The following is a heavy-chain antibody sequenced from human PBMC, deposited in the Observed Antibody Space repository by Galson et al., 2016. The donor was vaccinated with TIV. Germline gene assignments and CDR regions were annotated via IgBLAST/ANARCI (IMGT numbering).Heavy chain of an antibody. J-gene: IGHJ1*01. CDR3: ARWADSGSYYEYFHH. D-gene: IGHD1-26*01. CDR1: GASVSNDGYY. V-gene: IGHV4-31*03. Sequence: TLSLTCNVSGASVSNDGYYWTWIRQHPGKGLEWIGNTYNSGSTYYNPSLKSRVSISVDRSKNHFSLRLTSVTAADTAVYYCARWADSGSYYEYFHHWGQGTLVIVSS. CDR2: TYNSGST.